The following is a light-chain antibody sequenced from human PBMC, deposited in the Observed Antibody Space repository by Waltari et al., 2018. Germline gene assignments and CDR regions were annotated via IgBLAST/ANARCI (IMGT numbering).Light chain of an antibody. CDR1: QSVSSRW. Sequence: EIVLTQSPGTLSLSPGERVTLSCRASQSVSSRWLAWYQQKPGQAPRLLIYGASSRATGIPDRFSGSGSGTDFTVTIARLEPEDFAMYYCQQYGNSAPITFGQGTRLEIK. CDR2: GAS. V-gene: IGKV3-20*01. J-gene: IGKJ5*01. CDR3: QQYGNSAPIT.